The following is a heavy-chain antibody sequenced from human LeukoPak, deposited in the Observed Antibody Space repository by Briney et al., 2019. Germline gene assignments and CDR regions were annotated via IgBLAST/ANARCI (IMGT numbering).Heavy chain of an antibody. CDR2: IWYDGDNK. Sequence: GSLRLSCAASGFTFSSYGMHWVRQAPGKGLEWLAVIWYDGDNKYYGDSVKGRFTVSRDNSKNTLFLQMNSLGAEDTAVYYCARGAITGRSYFDYWGQGTLVTVS. J-gene: IGHJ4*02. CDR3: ARGAITGRSYFDY. V-gene: IGHV3-33*01. CDR1: GFTFSSYG. D-gene: IGHD1-20*01.